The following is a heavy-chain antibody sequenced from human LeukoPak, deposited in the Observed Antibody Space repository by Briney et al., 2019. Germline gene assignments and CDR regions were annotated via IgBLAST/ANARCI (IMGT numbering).Heavy chain of an antibody. V-gene: IGHV1-2*02. CDR3: ARLRCSGGSCYGADPYWFDP. J-gene: IGHJ5*02. CDR1: GYTFTGYY. CDR2: INPNSGGT. D-gene: IGHD2-15*01. Sequence: ASVKVSCKASGYTFTGYYMHWVRQAPGQGLEWMGWINPNSGGTNYAQKFQGRVTMTRDTSISTAYMELSRLRSDDTAVYYCARLRCSGGSCYGADPYWFDPWGQGTLVTVSS.